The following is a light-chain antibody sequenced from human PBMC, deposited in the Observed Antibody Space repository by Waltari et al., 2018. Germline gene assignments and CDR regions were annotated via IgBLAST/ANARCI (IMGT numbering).Light chain of an antibody. V-gene: IGKV1-NL1*01. CDR2: AAS. CDR1: QGISNS. J-gene: IGKJ1*01. Sequence: DIQMTHSPSSLSASVGDTVTITCRASQGISNSLAWYQQKPGKAPKLLLYAASRLESGVPSRCSGSGSGKDYTLTISSLQPEDFATYYCQQYYSTPWTFGQGTKVEIK. CDR3: QQYYSTPWT.